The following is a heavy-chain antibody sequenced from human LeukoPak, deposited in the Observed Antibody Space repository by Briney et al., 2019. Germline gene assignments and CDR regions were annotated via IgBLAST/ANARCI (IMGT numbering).Heavy chain of an antibody. CDR2: IYYSGST. V-gene: IGHV4-59*08. CDR1: GASISSYF. CDR3: ARYDYGSGYPGSWLDP. J-gene: IGHJ5*02. D-gene: IGHD3-10*01. Sequence: PSGTLSLTCTVSGASISSYFWTWIRQSPGKGLEWIGYIYYSGSTNYNPSLKSRVTISVDTSKNQFSLKLNSVTAADSAGYYCARYDYGSGYPGSWLDPWGQGTLVTVSS.